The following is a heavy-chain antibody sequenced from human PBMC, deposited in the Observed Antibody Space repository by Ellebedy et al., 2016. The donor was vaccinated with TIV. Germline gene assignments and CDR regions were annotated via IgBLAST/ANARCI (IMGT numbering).Heavy chain of an antibody. J-gene: IGHJ3*02. CDR3: ARIERQPYPRAVLDDAFDI. V-gene: IGHV4-4*02. CDR2: THPRGST. Sequence: SETLSLTCAVSGAFISSDYWWTWVRQPPGKGLEWIGETHPRGSTNYNPSLKSRVTISVDTSKNQFSLKLSSVTAADTAVHYCARIERQPYPRAVLDDAFDIWGQGTMVTVSS. D-gene: IGHD1-1*01. CDR1: GAFISSDYW.